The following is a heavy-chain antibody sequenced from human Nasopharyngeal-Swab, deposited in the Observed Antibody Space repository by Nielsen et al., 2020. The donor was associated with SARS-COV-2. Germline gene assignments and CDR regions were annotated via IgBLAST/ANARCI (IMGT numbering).Heavy chain of an antibody. Sequence: GESLKISCAASGFTFSNYWMTWVRQAPGKGLEWVGNIKQDGSDKSYVDSVKGRFTISRDNAKNSLYLQMNSLRAEDTAVYYCARDSIAAAGTYYYYGMDVWGQGTTVTVSS. CDR2: IKQDGSDK. CDR3: ARDSIAAAGTYYYYGMDV. D-gene: IGHD6-13*01. CDR1: GFTFSNYW. V-gene: IGHV3-7*01. J-gene: IGHJ6*02.